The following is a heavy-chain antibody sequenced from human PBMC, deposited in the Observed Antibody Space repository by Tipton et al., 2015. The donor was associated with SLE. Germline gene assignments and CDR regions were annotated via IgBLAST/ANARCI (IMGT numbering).Heavy chain of an antibody. CDR2: ISVYNGNT. D-gene: IGHD3-16*01. J-gene: IGHJ4*02. V-gene: IGHV1-18*01. CDR3: AIGVITRKYYFDY. Sequence: QLVQSGAEVKKPGASVKVSCKASGYTFTSYGVSWVRQAPGQGLEWMGWISVYNGNTNYAQRLQGRVTMTTDTSTSTAYMELRSLRSADTAVYYCAIGVITRKYYFDYWGQGTLVAVSS. CDR1: GYTFTSYG.